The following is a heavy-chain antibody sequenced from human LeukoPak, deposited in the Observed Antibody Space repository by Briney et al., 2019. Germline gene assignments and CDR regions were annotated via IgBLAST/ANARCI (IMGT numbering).Heavy chain of an antibody. CDR1: GYSFSDHY. J-gene: IGHJ4*02. CDR3: AREVQCSSGSCYSLPADY. V-gene: IGHV1-2*02. CDR2: INPDSGGT. D-gene: IGHD2-15*01. Sequence: GASVKVSCKASGYSFSDHYMHWVRQAPGQGLEWMGWINPDSGGTNYAQKFQGRVTMTRDTSISTVYLELSGLRYEDTAVHYCAREVQCSSGSCYSLPADYWGQGTLVTVSS.